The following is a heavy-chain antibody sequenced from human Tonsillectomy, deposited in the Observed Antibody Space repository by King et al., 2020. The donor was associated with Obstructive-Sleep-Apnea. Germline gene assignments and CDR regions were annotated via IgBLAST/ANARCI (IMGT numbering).Heavy chain of an antibody. CDR3: ARETALMVTFGGGAFDI. Sequence: QLVESGPGLVKPSETLSLTCTVSGGSISSSSYYWGWIRQPPGKGLEWIGSIYYSGSTYYNPSLKSRVTISVDTSKNQFSLKLSSVTAADTAVYHCARETALMVTFGGGAFDIWGQGTIVTVSS. D-gene: IGHD3-16*01. CDR2: IYYSGST. CDR1: GGSISSSSYY. J-gene: IGHJ3*02. V-gene: IGHV4-39*07.